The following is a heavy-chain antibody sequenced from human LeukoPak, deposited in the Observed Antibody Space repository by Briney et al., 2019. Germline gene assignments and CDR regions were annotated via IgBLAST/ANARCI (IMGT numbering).Heavy chain of an antibody. CDR3: ARGYGSNSHPGY. J-gene: IGHJ4*02. CDR1: GFTVSTNQ. V-gene: IGHV3-53*01. CDR2: IYSNGGT. D-gene: IGHD4-23*01. Sequence: PGVSLRLSCAASGFTVSTNQMSWVRQAPGKGLEWVSLIYSNGGTHYVDSVKGRFTISRDNSKNTLYLQMDSLRAEDTAVYYCARGYGSNSHPGYWGQGTLATVSS.